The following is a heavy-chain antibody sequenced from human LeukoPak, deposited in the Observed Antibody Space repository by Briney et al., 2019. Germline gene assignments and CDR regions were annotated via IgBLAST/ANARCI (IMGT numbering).Heavy chain of an antibody. CDR3: ARAYSTWLRCLGDY. CDR1: GYTLTELS. J-gene: IGHJ4*02. CDR2: FDPEDGET. V-gene: IGHV1-24*01. D-gene: IGHD4-17*01. Sequence: GASVKVSCKVSGYTLTELSMHWVRQAPGKGLEWMGGFDPEDGETIYAQKFQGRVTMTRDTSISTAYMELSRLRSDDTAVYYCARAYSTWLRCLGDYWGQGTLVTVSS.